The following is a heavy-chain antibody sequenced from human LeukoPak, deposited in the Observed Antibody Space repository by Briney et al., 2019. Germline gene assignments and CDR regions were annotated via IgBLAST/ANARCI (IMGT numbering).Heavy chain of an antibody. Sequence: ASVKVSCKASGYTFTRYYMYWVRQAPGQGLEWMGWINPNSGGTNYAQKFQGRVTMTRDTSISTAYMELSRLRSDDTAVYYCARDMSYYYDSSGYHDAFDIWGQGTMVTVSS. D-gene: IGHD3-22*01. J-gene: IGHJ3*02. V-gene: IGHV1-2*02. CDR2: INPNSGGT. CDR3: ARDMSYYYDSSGYHDAFDI. CDR1: GYTFTRYY.